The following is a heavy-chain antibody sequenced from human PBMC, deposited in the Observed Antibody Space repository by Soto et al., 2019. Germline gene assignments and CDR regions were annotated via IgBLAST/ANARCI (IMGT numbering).Heavy chain of an antibody. CDR2: INAGNGNT. Sequence: ASVKVSCKAFGYIFTSYAMHWVRQAPGQRLEWMGWINAGNGNTKYSQKFQGRVTITRDTSASTAYMELSSLRSGDTAVYYCARGFPLWLDPWGQGTLVTVSS. D-gene: IGHD3-3*01. CDR1: GYIFTSYA. V-gene: IGHV1-3*01. J-gene: IGHJ5*02. CDR3: ARGFPLWLDP.